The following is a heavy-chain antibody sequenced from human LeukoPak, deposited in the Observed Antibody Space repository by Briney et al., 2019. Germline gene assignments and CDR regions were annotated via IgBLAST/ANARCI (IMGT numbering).Heavy chain of an antibody. J-gene: IGHJ6*03. CDR1: GGSISSYY. CDR2: IYYSGST. V-gene: IGHV4-59*01. Sequence: PSETLSLTCTVSGGSISSYYWTWIRQPPGKRLEWIGYIYYSGSTNYNPSLKSRVTISVDTSKNQFSLKLSSVTAADTAVYYCARRHWGTDYYYYYMDVWGKGTTVTVSS. CDR3: ARRHWGTDYYYYYMDV. D-gene: IGHD7-27*01.